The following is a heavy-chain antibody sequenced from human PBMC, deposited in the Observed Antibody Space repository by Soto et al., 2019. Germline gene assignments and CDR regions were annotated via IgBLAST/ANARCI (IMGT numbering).Heavy chain of an antibody. V-gene: IGHV3-21*01. CDR2: ISSNSSYI. D-gene: IGHD6-6*01. Sequence: LRLPYGSSGRTFRSYSMIWVPQSRGKGLEWVSSISSNSSYIYSADSVKGRFTISRDNAKYSLYLQMNSLRAGDTAVYYCARDGRISSTSPSDYYGMDVWGQGTTVTVSS. CDR1: GRTFRSYS. CDR3: ARDGRISSTSPSDYYGMDV. J-gene: IGHJ6*02.